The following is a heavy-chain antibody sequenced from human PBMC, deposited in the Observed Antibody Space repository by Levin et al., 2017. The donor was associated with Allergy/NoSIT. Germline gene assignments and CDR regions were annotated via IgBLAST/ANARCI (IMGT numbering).Heavy chain of an antibody. CDR1: GGSISSSSYY. J-gene: IGHJ4*02. D-gene: IGHD6-6*01. CDR2: IYYSGST. V-gene: IGHV4-39*07. CDR3: ARDEQLGYFDY. Sequence: SETLSLTCTVSGGSISSSSYYWGWIRQPPGKGLEWIGSIYYSGSTYYNPSLKSRVTISVDTSKNQFSLKLSSVTAADTAVYYCARDEQLGYFDYWGQGTLVTVSS.